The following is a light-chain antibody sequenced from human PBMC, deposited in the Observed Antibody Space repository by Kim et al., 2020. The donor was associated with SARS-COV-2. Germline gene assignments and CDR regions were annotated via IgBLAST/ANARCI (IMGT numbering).Light chain of an antibody. J-gene: IGLJ1*01. CDR2: QDS. V-gene: IGLV3-1*01. CDR3: QAWDSSTAV. CDR1: KLGDKY. Sequence: SYELTQPTSVSVSPGQTASITCSGDKLGDKYACWYQQKPGQSPVLVIYQDSKRPSGIPERFSGSNSGNTATLTISGTQAMDEADYYCQAWDSSTAVFGT.